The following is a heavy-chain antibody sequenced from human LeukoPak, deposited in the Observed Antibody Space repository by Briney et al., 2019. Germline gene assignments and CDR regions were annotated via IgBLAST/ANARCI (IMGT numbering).Heavy chain of an antibody. J-gene: IGHJ6*03. Sequence: PGGSLRLSCAASGFTFDDYGVSWVRQAPGKGLEWVSGINWNGGSTGYADSVKGRFTISRDNAKNSLYLQMNSLRAEDTALYYCARALYSYGYYYYYYMDVWGKGTTVTVSS. CDR2: INWNGGST. CDR1: GFTFDDYG. V-gene: IGHV3-20*04. CDR3: ARALYSYGYYYYYYMDV. D-gene: IGHD5-18*01.